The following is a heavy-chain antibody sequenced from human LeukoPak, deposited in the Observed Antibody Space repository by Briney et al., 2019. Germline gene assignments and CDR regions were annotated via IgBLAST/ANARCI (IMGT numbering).Heavy chain of an antibody. CDR2: ISASGSNI. Sequence: GGSLRLSCAASGFPFSSYSMNWVRQAPGKGLEWVSYISASGSNIYYLDSVKGRFTVSRDNAMNSLFLQMDRPRAEDTAVYYCVRVKGTYFDFWGQGTLVTVPS. V-gene: IGHV3-48*01. J-gene: IGHJ4*02. D-gene: IGHD1-1*01. CDR1: GFPFSSYS. CDR3: VRVKGTYFDF.